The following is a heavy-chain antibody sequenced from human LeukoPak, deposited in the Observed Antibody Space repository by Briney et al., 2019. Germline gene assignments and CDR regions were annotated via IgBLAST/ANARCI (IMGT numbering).Heavy chain of an antibody. D-gene: IGHD2-15*01. Sequence: PGGSLRLSCAMSGFTLTSTGMHWVRQAPGKGLEWVAFMHYDGRNILYADSVKGRFSISRDNAKNSLYLQMNSLRAEDTAVYYCARDQPYCSGGSCSYGFDYWGQGTLVTVSS. J-gene: IGHJ4*02. CDR2: MHYDGRNI. V-gene: IGHV3-30*02. CDR1: GFTLTSTG. CDR3: ARDQPYCSGGSCSYGFDY.